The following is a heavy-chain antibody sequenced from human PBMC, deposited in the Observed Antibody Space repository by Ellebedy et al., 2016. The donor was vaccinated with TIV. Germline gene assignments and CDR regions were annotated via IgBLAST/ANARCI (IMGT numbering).Heavy chain of an antibody. CDR3: AREPSGVGWYDSSWFDP. J-gene: IGHJ5*02. CDR1: GGTFIRHV. D-gene: IGHD6-19*01. Sequence: AASVKVSCKASGGTFIRHVISWVRQAPGQGLEWMGSIIPILGIANYAQKFQGRATITADKSTSTAYMELSSLRSEDTAVYYCAREPSGVGWYDSSWFDPWGQGTLVTVSS. CDR2: IIPILGIA. V-gene: IGHV1-69*10.